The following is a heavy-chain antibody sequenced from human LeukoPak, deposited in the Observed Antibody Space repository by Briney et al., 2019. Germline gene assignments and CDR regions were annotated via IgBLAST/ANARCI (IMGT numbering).Heavy chain of an antibody. Sequence: GGSLRLSCAASGFTFSSYAMHWVRQAPGKGLEWVAVISYDGSNKYYADSVKGRFTISRDNSKNTLYLQMDSLRAGDTAVYYCAKDNSYSGSVYWGQGTLVTVSS. CDR2: ISYDGSNK. J-gene: IGHJ4*02. D-gene: IGHD1-26*01. CDR1: GFTFSSYA. CDR3: AKDNSYSGSVY. V-gene: IGHV3-30-3*01.